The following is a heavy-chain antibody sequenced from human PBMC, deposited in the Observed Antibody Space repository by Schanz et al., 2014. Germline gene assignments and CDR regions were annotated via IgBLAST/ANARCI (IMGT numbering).Heavy chain of an antibody. D-gene: IGHD6-19*01. J-gene: IGHJ3*02. CDR3: ATDYSGGGCHI. CDR1: GFTFSSYG. V-gene: IGHV3-30*03. CDR2: ISLDGSNQ. Sequence: QVQLVESGGGLVKPGGSLRLSCAASGFTFSSYGMHWVRQAPGKGLEWVAIISLDGSNQYYADSVKGRFTISRDNSKNTLYLQMNSLRAEDTALYFCATDYSGGGCHIWGQGTMVTVSS.